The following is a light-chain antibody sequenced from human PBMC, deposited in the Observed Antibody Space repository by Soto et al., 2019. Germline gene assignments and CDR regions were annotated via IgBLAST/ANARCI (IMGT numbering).Light chain of an antibody. CDR3: QPSDKWVRP. CDR1: QSVSRK. J-gene: IGKJ1*01. V-gene: IGKV3-15*01. CDR2: GAS. Sequence: EIVMTQSPATLSVSPGEIATLSCRASQSVSRKLAWYQQTRGQAPRLLIYGASTRATGVLARFSGSGSGTEFDLHISDLQEEAFALCRCQPSDKWVRPFGQGTKVEI.